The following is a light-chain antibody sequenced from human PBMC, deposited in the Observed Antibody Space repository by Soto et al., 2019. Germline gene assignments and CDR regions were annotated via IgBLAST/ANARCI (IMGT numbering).Light chain of an antibody. V-gene: IGLV2-14*01. Sequence: SALTQPASVSGSPGQSITISCTGTSSDVGGYNYVSWYQQHPGKAPKLMIYDVSNRPSGVSNRFSGSKSDNTASLTISGLQAEDEADYYCSSYTSSSTLLYVFGTGTKVTVL. CDR1: SSDVGGYNY. CDR3: SSYTSSSTLLYV. CDR2: DVS. J-gene: IGLJ1*01.